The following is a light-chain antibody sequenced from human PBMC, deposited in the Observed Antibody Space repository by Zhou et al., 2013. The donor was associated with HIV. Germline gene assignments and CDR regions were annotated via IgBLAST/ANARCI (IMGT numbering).Light chain of an antibody. Sequence: IHMTQSPSSLSASTGDKVTITCRASQNITNYLAWYLQKPGKAPTLLIYGAFTLQTGVPSRFSGSRSGTDFTFTISSLQPEDFATYHCQQYDNLPRTFGGGTKVEIK. CDR2: GAF. J-gene: IGKJ4*01. V-gene: IGKV1-33*01. CDR1: QNITNY. CDR3: QQYDNLPRT.